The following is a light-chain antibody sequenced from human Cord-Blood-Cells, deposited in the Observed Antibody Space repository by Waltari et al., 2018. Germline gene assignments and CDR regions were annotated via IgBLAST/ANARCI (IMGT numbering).Light chain of an antibody. Sequence: DIQMTQSPSSLSASVGDRVTITCRAIQSISSYLNWYQQKPGKAPKLLIYAASSLQSGVPSRFSGSGSGTDFTLTISSLQPEDFATYYCQQSYSTPLTFGGGTNVEIK. CDR2: AAS. CDR3: QQSYSTPLT. J-gene: IGKJ4*01. CDR1: QSISSY. V-gene: IGKV1-39*01.